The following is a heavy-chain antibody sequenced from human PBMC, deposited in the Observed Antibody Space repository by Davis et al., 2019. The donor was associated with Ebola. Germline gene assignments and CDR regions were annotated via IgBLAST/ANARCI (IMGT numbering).Heavy chain of an antibody. J-gene: IGHJ4*02. CDR2: IYHSGST. CDR3: ARDGLGFGDYFDY. V-gene: IGHV4-38-2*02. D-gene: IGHD3-10*01. CDR1: GFSFSSYW. Sequence: GSLRLSCAASGFSFSSYWMSWVRQAPGKGLEWIGSIYHSGSTYYNPSLKSRVTISVDTSKNQFSLKLSSVTAADTAVYYCARDGLGFGDYFDYWGQGTLVTVSS.